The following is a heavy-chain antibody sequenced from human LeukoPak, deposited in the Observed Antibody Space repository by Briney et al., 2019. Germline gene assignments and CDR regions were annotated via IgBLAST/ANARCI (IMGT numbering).Heavy chain of an antibody. V-gene: IGHV3-30-3*01. CDR3: ARGYGSGTYDVDFDY. D-gene: IGHD3-10*01. J-gene: IGHJ4*02. CDR1: GFTFTSHA. Sequence: GGSLRLSCAASGFTFTSHAMHWVRQAPGKGLEWVAFISYDGGDKEYADSVKGRFTISRDNPKNTLSLQMNSLTTEDTALYFCARGYGSGTYDVDFDYWGQGTLATVSS. CDR2: ISYDGGDK.